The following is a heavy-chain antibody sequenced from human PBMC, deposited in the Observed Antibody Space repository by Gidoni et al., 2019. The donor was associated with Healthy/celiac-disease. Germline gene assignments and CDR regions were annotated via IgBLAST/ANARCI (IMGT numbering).Heavy chain of an antibody. V-gene: IGHV4-59*08. D-gene: IGHD3-10*01. Sequence: QVQLQESGPGLVKPSETLSLTCTVSGGSISSHYWSWIRQPPGKGLEWIGYIYYSGSTNYNPSLKSRVTISVDTAKNQFSLKLSSVTAADTAVYYCARAGFGEFVDYWGQGTLVTVSS. CDR1: GGSISSHY. CDR3: ARAGFGEFVDY. CDR2: IYYSGST. J-gene: IGHJ4*02.